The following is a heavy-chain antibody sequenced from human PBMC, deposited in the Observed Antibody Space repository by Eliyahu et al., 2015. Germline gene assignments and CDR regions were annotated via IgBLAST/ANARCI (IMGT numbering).Heavy chain of an antibody. V-gene: IGHV1-46*01. Sequence: QVQLVQSGAEVKKPGASVKXSCKAXGXPXTSYYMHWVRQVPGQGLEWMGIINPSGGSTSYAQKFQGRVTMTRDTSTSTVYMELSSLRSEDTAVYYCARVDYYDSSGPDYWGQGTLVTVSS. CDR1: GXPXTSYY. J-gene: IGHJ4*02. CDR2: INPSGGST. CDR3: ARVDYYDSSGPDY. D-gene: IGHD3-22*01.